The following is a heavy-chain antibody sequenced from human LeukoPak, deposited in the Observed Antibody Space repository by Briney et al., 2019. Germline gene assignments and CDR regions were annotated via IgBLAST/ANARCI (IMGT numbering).Heavy chain of an antibody. D-gene: IGHD4-17*01. CDR1: GFTFSSYA. V-gene: IGHV3-23*01. J-gene: IGHJ4*02. CDR2: VSGSGGST. Sequence: GGSLRLSCAASGFTFSSYAMSWVRQAPGKGLEWVSVVSGSGGSTYYAESVKGRFTISRDNSKNTLYLQMNSLRAEDTAVYYCAKVYPTYGDYQERWGQGTLVTVSS. CDR3: AKVYPTYGDYQER.